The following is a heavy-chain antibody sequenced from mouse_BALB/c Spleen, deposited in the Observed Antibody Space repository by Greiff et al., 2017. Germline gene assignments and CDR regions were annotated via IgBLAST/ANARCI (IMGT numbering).Heavy chain of an antibody. D-gene: IGHD1-1*01. CDR3: ARRPIYYGSSYWYFDV. V-gene: IGHV5-12-1*01. Sequence: EVKLMESGGGLVKPGGSVKLSCAASGFAFSSYDMSWVRQTPEKRLEWVAYISSGGGSTYYPDTVKGRFTISRDNAKNTLYLQMSSLKSEDTAMYYCARRPIYYGSSYWYFDVWGAGTTVTVSS. J-gene: IGHJ1*01. CDR1: GFAFSSYD. CDR2: ISSGGGST.